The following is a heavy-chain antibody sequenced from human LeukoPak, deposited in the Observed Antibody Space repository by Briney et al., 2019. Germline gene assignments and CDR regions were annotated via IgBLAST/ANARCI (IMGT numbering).Heavy chain of an antibody. CDR1: GGSISSDSYY. V-gene: IGHV4-39*01. J-gene: IGHJ4*02. CDR2: IYYSGST. CDR3: ASEFPSDY. Sequence: SETLSLTCTVSGGSISSDSYYWAWIRQPPGKGLEWIASIYYSGSTYYNPSLKSRVTISVDTSRNQFSLKLSSVTAADTAVYYCASEFPSDYWGQGTLVTVSS. D-gene: IGHD3-10*01.